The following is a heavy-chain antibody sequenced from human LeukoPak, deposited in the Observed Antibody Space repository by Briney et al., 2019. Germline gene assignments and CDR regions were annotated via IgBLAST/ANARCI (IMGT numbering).Heavy chain of an antibody. CDR2: ISYDGSNK. J-gene: IGHJ3*02. CDR1: GFTFSSYA. Sequence: PGGSLRLSCAASGFTFSSYAMHWVRQAPGKGLEWVAVISYDGSNKYYADSVKGRFTISRDNSKNTLYLQMNSLRAEDTAVYYCARVNGYYYGSGSFPGAFDIWGQGTMVTVSS. D-gene: IGHD3-10*01. CDR3: ARVNGYYYGSGSFPGAFDI. V-gene: IGHV3-30-3*01.